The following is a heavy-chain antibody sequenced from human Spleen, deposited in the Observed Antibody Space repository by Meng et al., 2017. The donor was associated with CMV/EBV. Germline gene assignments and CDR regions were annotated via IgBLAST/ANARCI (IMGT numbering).Heavy chain of an antibody. CDR2: IYYSGAT. CDR3: ARVPPRDCSSSSCYGGPFDY. V-gene: IGHV4-39*07. Sequence: GSLRLSCTVSGASIYTSYYYWGWIRQSPGKGLEWIGSIYYSGATYYNPSLKSRVTISDDTSKNQFSLKLKSVKAADTAVYYCARVPPRDCSSSSCYGGPFDYWGPGTLVTVSS. CDR1: GASIYTSYYY. D-gene: IGHD2-2*01. J-gene: IGHJ4*02.